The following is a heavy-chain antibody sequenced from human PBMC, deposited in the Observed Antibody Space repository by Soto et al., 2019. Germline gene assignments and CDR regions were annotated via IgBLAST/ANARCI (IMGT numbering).Heavy chain of an antibody. Sequence: QVQLQESGPGLVIPSQTLTLTCGVSGASIDNNGYSWTWIRQHPGKGLEWIGTNNNRGDTYYNPSLKSRLTLSLDTSQNDFSLRLDAVTAADTAVYYCARGGSGWKALNWFDPWGQGIMVTVSS. CDR3: ARGGSGWKALNWFDP. V-gene: IGHV4-31*11. CDR1: GASIDNNGYS. CDR2: NNNRGDT. J-gene: IGHJ5*02. D-gene: IGHD6-19*01.